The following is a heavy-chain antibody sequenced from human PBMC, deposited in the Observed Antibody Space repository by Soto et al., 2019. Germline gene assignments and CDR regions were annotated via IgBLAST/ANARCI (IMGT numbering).Heavy chain of an antibody. CDR3: AREFSNSPEAFDS. J-gene: IGHJ4*02. CDR1: GGSVNSDNFY. CDR2: IYYTGST. D-gene: IGHD6-6*01. V-gene: IGHV4-61*01. Sequence: QVHLQESGPGQVKPSETLSLICTVSGGSVNSDNFYWSWIRQPPGRGLEWIGYIYYTGSTKYNPSLKSRVTISIDTSTNQFSLKLSSVTAADTAVYYCAREFSNSPEAFDSWGQGSLVTVSS.